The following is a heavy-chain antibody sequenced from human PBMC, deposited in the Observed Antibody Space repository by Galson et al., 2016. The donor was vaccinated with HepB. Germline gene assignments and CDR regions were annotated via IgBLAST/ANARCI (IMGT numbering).Heavy chain of an antibody. CDR3: AKDLWDIVVVPVASLRKHYYYGMDV. CDR2: ISGSGGYT. Sequence: SLRLSCAASGFTFSSYVMSWVRQAPGKGLEWVSSISGSGGYTYYADSVKGRFTISRDNSKNTVYLQMNSLRAEDTAVYYCAKDLWDIVVVPVASLRKHYYYGMDVWGQGTTVTVSS. J-gene: IGHJ6*02. CDR1: GFTFSSYV. V-gene: IGHV3-23*01. D-gene: IGHD2-2*01.